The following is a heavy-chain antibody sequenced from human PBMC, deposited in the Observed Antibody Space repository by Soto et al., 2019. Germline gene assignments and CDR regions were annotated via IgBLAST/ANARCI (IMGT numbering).Heavy chain of an antibody. Sequence: SETLSLTCAVYGGSFSGYYWSWIRQPPGKGLEWIGEINHSGSTNYNPSLKSRVNISVDTSKNQFSLKLSSVTAADTAVYYCAGERGGWFDPWGQGTLVTVSS. D-gene: IGHD3-10*01. CDR2: INHSGST. J-gene: IGHJ5*02. V-gene: IGHV4-34*01. CDR3: AGERGGWFDP. CDR1: GGSFSGYY.